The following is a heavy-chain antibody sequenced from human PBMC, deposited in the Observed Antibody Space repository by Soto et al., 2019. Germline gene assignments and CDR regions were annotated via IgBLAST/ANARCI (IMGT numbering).Heavy chain of an antibody. V-gene: IGHV3-30-3*01. D-gene: IGHD2-2*01. CDR1: GFTFSSYA. CDR3: TRGPSSLTRFDY. Sequence: QVQLVESGGGVVQPGRSLRLSCAASGFTFSSYAMHWVRQAPGKGLEWVAVISYDGSNKYYADSVKGRFTISRDNSKNQPEPQMNRPRTEGQGGVYCTRGPSSLTRFDYWGQGTLVTVSS. J-gene: IGHJ4*02. CDR2: ISYDGSNK.